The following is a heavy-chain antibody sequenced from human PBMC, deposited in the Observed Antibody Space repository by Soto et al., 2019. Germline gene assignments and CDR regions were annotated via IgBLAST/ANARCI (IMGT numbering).Heavy chain of an antibody. CDR3: ARWEQPLFDY. J-gene: IGHJ4*02. V-gene: IGHV3-30-3*01. CDR2: ISSDGNHK. Sequence: QVKLVESGGGVVQPGRSLRLSCAASGFNVSAYTMHWVRQDPGKGLEWLAVISSDGNHKYYTDSVKGRFTISRDTSTNTLYLQMNSLRAEDTAVYYCARWEQPLFDYWGQGTLVTVSS. CDR1: GFNVSAYT. D-gene: IGHD1-26*01.